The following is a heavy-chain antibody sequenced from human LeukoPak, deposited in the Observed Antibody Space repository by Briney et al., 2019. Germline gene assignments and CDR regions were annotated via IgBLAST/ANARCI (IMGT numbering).Heavy chain of an antibody. CDR3: ARHQRVAGTRRIDWFDP. Sequence: SQTLSLTCTVSGGSISSGGYYWSWIRQPPGKGLEWIGEINHSGSTNYNPSLKSRVTISVDTSKNQFSLKLSSVTAADTAVYYCARHQRVAGTRRIDWFDPWGQGTLVTVSS. D-gene: IGHD1-7*01. J-gene: IGHJ5*02. V-gene: IGHV4-30-2*01. CDR2: INHSGST. CDR1: GGSISSGGYY.